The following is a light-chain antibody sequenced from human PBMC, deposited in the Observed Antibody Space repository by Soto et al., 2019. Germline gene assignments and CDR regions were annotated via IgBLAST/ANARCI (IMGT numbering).Light chain of an antibody. J-gene: IGLJ3*02. Sequence: QSALTQPPSASGSPGQSVTISCTGTSSDVGTHGYVSWYQQHAGKAPQLVIYDVTKRPSGVPDRFSGSKSGNTASLTVSGLQAEDEADYYCMCYAGGNNWVFGGGTKLTVL. CDR2: DVT. CDR1: SSDVGTHGY. CDR3: MCYAGGNNWV. V-gene: IGLV2-8*01.